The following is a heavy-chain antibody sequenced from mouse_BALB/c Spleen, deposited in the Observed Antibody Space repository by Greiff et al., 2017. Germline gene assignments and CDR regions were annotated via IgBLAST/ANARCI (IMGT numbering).Heavy chain of an antibody. Sequence: EVKLVESGGRLVKPGGSLKLSCAASGFTFSSYAMSWVRQSPEKRLEWVAEISSGGSYTYYPDTVTGRFTISRDNAKNTLYLEMSSLRSEDTAMYYCARDYTGGVNGWFAYWGQGTLVTVSA. CDR2: ISSGGSYT. J-gene: IGHJ3*01. D-gene: IGHD1-1*02. CDR1: GFTFSSYA. V-gene: IGHV5-9-4*01. CDR3: ARDYTGGVNGWFAY.